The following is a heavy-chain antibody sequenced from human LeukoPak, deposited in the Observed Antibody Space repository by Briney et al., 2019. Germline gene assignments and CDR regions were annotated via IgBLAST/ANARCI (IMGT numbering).Heavy chain of an antibody. CDR3: ARVLTTVTTYGFDL. D-gene: IGHD4-11*01. Sequence: ASVKVSCKASGYXFSIYSISWVRQAPGQGLEWMGWISGYNGNAIYVQKLQGRLTMTTDTSTSTASMELRSLRSDDTAVYYCARVLTTVTTYGFDLWGQGTMVTVS. J-gene: IGHJ3*01. CDR2: ISGYNGNA. V-gene: IGHV1-18*01. CDR1: GYXFSIYS.